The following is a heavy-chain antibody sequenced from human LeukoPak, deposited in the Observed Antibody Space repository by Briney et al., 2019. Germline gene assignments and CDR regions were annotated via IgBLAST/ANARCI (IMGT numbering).Heavy chain of an antibody. V-gene: IGHV3-74*01. J-gene: IGHJ4*02. CDR3: ARGRLTSNWYYFDY. CDR1: GFTFSSYW. CDR2: ISGDGSSN. D-gene: IGHD1-20*01. Sequence: QPGGSLRLSCAASGFTFSSYWMHWVRQAPGKGLVWVSRISGDGSSNTYADSVKGRFTISRDNAKNTLYLQMNSLRAEDTAVYYCARGRLTSNWYYFDYWGQGTLVTVSS.